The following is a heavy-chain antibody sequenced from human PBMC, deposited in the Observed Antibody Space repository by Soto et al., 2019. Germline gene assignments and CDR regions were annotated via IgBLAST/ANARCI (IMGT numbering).Heavy chain of an antibody. CDR1: GYTFTSYG. V-gene: IGHV1-18*01. D-gene: IGHD5-18*01. CDR2: ISAYNGNT. J-gene: IGHJ6*02. Sequence: QVQLVQSGAEVKKPGASVKVSCKASGYTFTSYGISWVRQAPGQGLEWMGWISAYNGNTNYAQKLQGRVTMTTDTATSTGYMDLRSLGSDDTAVYYCARILRDTAMVYGMDVWGQGTTVTVSS. CDR3: ARILRDTAMVYGMDV.